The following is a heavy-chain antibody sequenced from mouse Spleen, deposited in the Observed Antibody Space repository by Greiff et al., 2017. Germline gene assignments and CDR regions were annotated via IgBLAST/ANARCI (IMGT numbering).Heavy chain of an antibody. J-gene: IGHJ2*01. D-gene: IGHD1-1*01. Sequence: EVQGVESGPELVKPGASVKISCKASGYSFTDYNMNWVKQSNGKSLEWIGVINPNYGTTSYNQKFKGKATLTVDQSSSTAYMQLNSLTSEDSAVYYCARSLDYGSSWGGYFDYWGQGTTLTVSS. V-gene: IGHV1-39*01. CDR1: GYSFTDYN. CDR3: ARSLDYGSSWGGYFDY. CDR2: INPNYGTT.